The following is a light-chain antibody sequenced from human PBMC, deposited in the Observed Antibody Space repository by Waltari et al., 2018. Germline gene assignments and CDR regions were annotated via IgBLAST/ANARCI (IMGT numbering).Light chain of an antibody. J-gene: IGKJ1*01. Sequence: EIVMTQSPATLSVSPGEIATLSCRASQSVSGHLAWYQQKPGQAPRLIIHGAFTRATGIPARFSGSGSGTEFSLTISSLQSEDFAIYYCQQYYDWPPWTFGQGTKVEL. V-gene: IGKV3D-15*01. CDR1: QSVSGH. CDR2: GAF. CDR3: QQYYDWPPWT.